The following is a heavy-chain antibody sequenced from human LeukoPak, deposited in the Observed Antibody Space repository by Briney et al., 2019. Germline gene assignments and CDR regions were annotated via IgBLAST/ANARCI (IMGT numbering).Heavy chain of an antibody. CDR3: ARDSWMVRGVIITVDP. D-gene: IGHD3-10*01. J-gene: IGHJ5*02. Sequence: GASVKVSCKASGYTFTGYYMHWVRQAPGQGLEWMGWINPNSGGTNYAQKFQGRVTMTRDTSISTAYMELSRLRSDDTAVYYCARDSWMVRGVIITVDPWGQGTLVTVSS. V-gene: IGHV1-2*02. CDR1: GYTFTGYY. CDR2: INPNSGGT.